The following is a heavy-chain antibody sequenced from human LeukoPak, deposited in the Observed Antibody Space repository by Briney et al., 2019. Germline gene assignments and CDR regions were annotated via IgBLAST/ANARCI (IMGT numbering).Heavy chain of an antibody. V-gene: IGHV3-7*03. CDR3: ASGLELDY. CDR1: GFTFSSHW. J-gene: IGHJ4*02. Sequence: PGGSLRLSCAASGFTFSSHWMTWVRQAPGKGLEWVANIKEDGTRKNYMDSVKGRFTISRDNAKNSLYLQMSGLRAEDTAVYYCASGLELDYWGQGTLVTVSS. CDR2: IKEDGTRK.